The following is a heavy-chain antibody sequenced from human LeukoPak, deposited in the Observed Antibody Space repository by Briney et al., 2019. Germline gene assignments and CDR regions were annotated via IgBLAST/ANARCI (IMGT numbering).Heavy chain of an antibody. CDR2: ISYDGSNK. CDR3: ARDPRWLQCFDY. J-gene: IGHJ4*02. D-gene: IGHD5-24*01. CDR1: GFSFSDYA. V-gene: IGHV3-30-3*01. Sequence: PGGSLRLSCAASGFSFSDYAVHWVRQAPGKGLEWVSIISYDGSNKEYADSVKGRFTISRDNSKNTLYLQINSLRVEDTAVYYCARDPRWLQCFDYWGQGTLVTVSS.